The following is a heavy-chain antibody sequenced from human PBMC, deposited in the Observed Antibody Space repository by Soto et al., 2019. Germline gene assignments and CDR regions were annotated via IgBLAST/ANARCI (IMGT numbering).Heavy chain of an antibody. Sequence: SQTLSLTCAISGDSVSSTSTAWSWIRQSPSRGLEWLGRTYYRSNWYTDYAVSVKSRITISPDTSKNQFSLQLNSVTPEDTAVYYCARGSYYSSLVWGPGTLVTVSS. V-gene: IGHV6-1*01. D-gene: IGHD3-10*01. CDR3: ARGSYYSSLV. CDR1: GDSVSSTSTA. CDR2: TYYRSNWYT. J-gene: IGHJ4*02.